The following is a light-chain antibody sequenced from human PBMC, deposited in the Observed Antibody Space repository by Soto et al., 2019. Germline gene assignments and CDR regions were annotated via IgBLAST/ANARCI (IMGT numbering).Light chain of an antibody. Sequence: QSALTQPASVSGSPGQSITISCTGTSSDVGGYNYVSWYQQHPGKAPKLMIYDVSNRPSGVSNRFSGSKSGNKASLPISGRQAEDEAAYYCSSYTSSSTLMVFGGGTKVTVL. CDR2: DVS. V-gene: IGLV2-14*01. CDR1: SSDVGGYNY. J-gene: IGLJ2*01. CDR3: SSYTSSSTLMV.